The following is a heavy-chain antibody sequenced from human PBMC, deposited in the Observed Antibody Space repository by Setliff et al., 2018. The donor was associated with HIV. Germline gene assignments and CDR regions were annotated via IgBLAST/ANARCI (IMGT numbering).Heavy chain of an antibody. D-gene: IGHD3-3*01. CDR2: ISSYNGNT. J-gene: IGHJ6*03. Sequence: ASVKVSCQASGYTFSDYGVSWVRQAPGQGLEWMGWISSYNGNTHFAQKYQDRISMTTDTSANIAYMELRSLQSDDTAVYYCARIDESITIFGVVSYPMDVWGKGTTVTVSS. V-gene: IGHV1-18*01. CDR3: ARIDESITIFGVVSYPMDV. CDR1: GYTFSDYG.